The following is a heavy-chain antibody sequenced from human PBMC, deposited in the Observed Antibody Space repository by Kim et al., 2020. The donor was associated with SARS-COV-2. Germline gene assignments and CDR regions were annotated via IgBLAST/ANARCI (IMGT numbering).Heavy chain of an antibody. CDR2: INTYNGKT. Sequence: ASVKVSCKASGYTFTNCGINWVRQAPGQGLEWMGWINTYNGKTNYIQKLQGRVTMTTDTSTSIVYMELRSLRSDDTAVYYCARGSGGYGDYEGFYYHGMDVGGQGTTVTVSS. CDR1: GYTFTNCG. V-gene: IGHV1-18*01. D-gene: IGHD4-17*01. J-gene: IGHJ6*02. CDR3: ARGSGGYGDYEGFYYHGMDV.